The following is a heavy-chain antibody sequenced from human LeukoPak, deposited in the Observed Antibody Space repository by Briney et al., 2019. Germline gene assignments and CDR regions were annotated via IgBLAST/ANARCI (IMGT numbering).Heavy chain of an antibody. CDR1: GFTFDDYA. CDR3: AKDTGKWELLESYFDY. V-gene: IGHV3-9*01. Sequence: GGSLRLSCAASGFTFDDYAMHWVRQAPGKGLEWVSGISWNSGSIGYADPVKGRFTISRDNAKNSLYLQMNSLRAEDTALYYCAKDTGKWELLESYFDYWGQGTLVTVSS. D-gene: IGHD1-26*01. CDR2: ISWNSGSI. J-gene: IGHJ4*02.